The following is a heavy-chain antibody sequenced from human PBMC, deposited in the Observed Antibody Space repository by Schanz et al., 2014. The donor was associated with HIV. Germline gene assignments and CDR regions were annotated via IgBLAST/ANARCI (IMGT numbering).Heavy chain of an antibody. CDR1: GGTFNTYA. Sequence: QVQLVQSGAEVKKPGSSVKVSCKASGGTFNTYAINWVRLAPGQGLEWMGGITPIFGTTNYAQKFQGRVTITADKSTTTSYMELSSLRSEDTAVYYCARTVVPAKREYAMDVWGQGTTVSVSS. V-gene: IGHV1-69*06. CDR3: ARTVVPAKREYAMDV. CDR2: ITPIFGTT. J-gene: IGHJ6*02. D-gene: IGHD2-2*01.